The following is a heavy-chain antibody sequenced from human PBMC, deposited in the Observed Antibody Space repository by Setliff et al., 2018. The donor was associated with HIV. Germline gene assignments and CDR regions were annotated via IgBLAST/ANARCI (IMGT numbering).Heavy chain of an antibody. D-gene: IGHD2-2*01. Sequence: ASVKVSCKIYGDIFTDHYIHWVKQAPGRGLEWMGRFDPKYGGTTFVQEFQDRVTISADTSKKQVSLRLTSVTAADTAIYYCARHVVALGIVVLPAGALDFWGPGTLVTVSS. CDR3: ARHVVALGIVVLPAGALDF. CDR2: FDPKYGGT. V-gene: IGHV1-69-2*01. CDR1: GDIFTDHY. J-gene: IGHJ4*02.